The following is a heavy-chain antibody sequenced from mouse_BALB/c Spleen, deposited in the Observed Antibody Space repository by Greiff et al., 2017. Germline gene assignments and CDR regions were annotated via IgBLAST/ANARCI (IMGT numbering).Heavy chain of an antibody. J-gene: IGHJ3*01. CDR3: TRSYYRYDDGFAY. CDR2: IYPGSGST. Sequence: LQQPGSELVRPGASVKLSCKASGYTFTSYWMHWVKQRPGQGLEWIGNIYPGSGSTNYDEKFKSKATLTVDTSSSTAYMKHRSLTSEDSAVYYCTRSYYRYDDGFAYWGQGTLVTVSA. CDR1: GYTFTSYW. D-gene: IGHD2-14*01. V-gene: IGHV1S22*01.